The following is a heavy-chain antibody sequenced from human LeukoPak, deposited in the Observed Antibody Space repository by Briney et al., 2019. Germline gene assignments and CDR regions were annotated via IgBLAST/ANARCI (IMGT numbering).Heavy chain of an antibody. CDR3: ARLDVRGVIPFDY. Sequence: SKTLSLTCTVSGGSNSSSNYYWGWIRQPPGKGLEWIGSIYYSGTTYYNPSLKSRVTISVDTSKNQFSLKLSSVTAADTAVYSCARLDVRGVIPFDYWGQGTLVTVSA. CDR2: IYYSGTT. D-gene: IGHD3-10*01. J-gene: IGHJ4*02. V-gene: IGHV4-39*01. CDR1: GGSNSSSNYY.